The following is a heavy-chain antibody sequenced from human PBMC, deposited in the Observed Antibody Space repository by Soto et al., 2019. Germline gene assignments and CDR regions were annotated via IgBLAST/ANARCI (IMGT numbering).Heavy chain of an antibody. CDR1: GFTFSSYA. V-gene: IGHV3-23*01. CDR3: ARSSSGWYFDY. CDR2: ISGSGDST. Sequence: EVQLLESGGGLVQPGGSLRLSCAASGFTFSSYAMNWVRQAPGKGLEWVSGISGSGDSTYYADSVKGRFTISRDNSKSTLYLQMNSLRAEDTAVYYCARSSSGWYFDYWGQGTLVTVSS. D-gene: IGHD6-19*01. J-gene: IGHJ4*02.